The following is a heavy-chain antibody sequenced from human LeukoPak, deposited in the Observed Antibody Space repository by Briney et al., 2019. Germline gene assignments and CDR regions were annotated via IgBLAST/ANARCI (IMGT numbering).Heavy chain of an antibody. CDR1: GFTFSSYA. J-gene: IGHJ4*02. CDR2: ISYDGSNK. CDR3: ARGLDIVVVVAATVGSYFDY. V-gene: IGHV3-30*04. D-gene: IGHD2-15*01. Sequence: GSLRLSCAASGFTFSSYAMHWVRQAPGKGLEWVAVISYDGSNKYYADSVKGRFTISRDNSKNTLYLQMNSLRAEDTAVYYCARGLDIVVVVAATVGSYFDYWGQGTLVTVSS.